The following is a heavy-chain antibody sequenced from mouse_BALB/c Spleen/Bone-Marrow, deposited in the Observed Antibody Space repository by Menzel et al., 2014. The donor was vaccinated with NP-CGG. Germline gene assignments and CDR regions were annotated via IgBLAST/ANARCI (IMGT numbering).Heavy chain of an antibody. V-gene: IGHV1-54*01. J-gene: IGHJ2*01. D-gene: IGHD1-1*01. CDR3: ARSGYYGSSYYFDY. CDR2: INPGSGGT. Sequence: VQLQQSGAELVRPGTSVKVSCKASGYAFTNYLIEWVKQRPGQGLEWIGVINPGSGGTNYNEKFKGKATLTADKSCSTAYMQLSSLTSDDSAVYFCARSGYYGSSYYFDYWGQGTTLTVSS. CDR1: GYAFTNYL.